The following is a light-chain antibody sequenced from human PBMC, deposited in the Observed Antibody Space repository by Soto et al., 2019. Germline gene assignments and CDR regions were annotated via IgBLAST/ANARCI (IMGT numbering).Light chain of an antibody. CDR3: SSYTGSSTR. CDR2: EVS. J-gene: IGLJ1*01. Sequence: QSALTQPASVSGSPGQSSTISCNATSSDVASYNDVSWYQQHQGKASKLKIYEVSDRPSGISSRFSGSKSGNTASLTISGLQTEDEADYYCSSYTGSSTRFGTGTKVTV. V-gene: IGLV2-14*01. CDR1: SSDVASYND.